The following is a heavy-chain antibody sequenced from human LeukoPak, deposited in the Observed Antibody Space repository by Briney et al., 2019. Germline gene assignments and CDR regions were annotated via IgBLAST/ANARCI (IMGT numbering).Heavy chain of an antibody. V-gene: IGHV4-39*07. Sequence: PSETLSLTCTVSGGSISSSSYYWGWIRQPPGKGLEWIGSISYRGSAFYNPSLKSRVTISVDTSKNQFSLKLSSVTAADTAVYYCARGATGDWFDYWGQGTLVTVSS. J-gene: IGHJ4*02. CDR2: ISYRGSA. CDR1: GGSISSSSYY. CDR3: ARGATGDWFDY. D-gene: IGHD7-27*01.